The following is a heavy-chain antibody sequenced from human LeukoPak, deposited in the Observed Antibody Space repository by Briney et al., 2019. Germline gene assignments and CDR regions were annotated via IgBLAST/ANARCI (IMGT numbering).Heavy chain of an antibody. J-gene: IGHJ4*02. CDR2: INWSGGST. V-gene: IGHV3-20*04. CDR3: AKDIRRGYNYGYDQFAY. Sequence: GGSLRLSCAASGFTFDDYGLSWVRQAPGKGLEWVSGINWSGGSTGYADSVKGRFTISRDNSKNTLYLQMNSLRAEDTAVYYCAKDIRRGYNYGYDQFAYWGQGTLVTVSS. CDR1: GFTFDDYG. D-gene: IGHD5-18*01.